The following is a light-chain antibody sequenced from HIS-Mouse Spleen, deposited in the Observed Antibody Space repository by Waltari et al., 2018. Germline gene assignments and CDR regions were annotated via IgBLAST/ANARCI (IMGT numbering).Light chain of an antibody. V-gene: IGLV3-1*01. J-gene: IGLJ2*01. CDR3: QAWDSSTAV. CDR2: QDS. Sequence: SYELTQPPSVSVSPGQTASITCPGDKLGDTYACWYQQRPGQSPELVIYQDSKRPSGIPERFSGSNSGNTATLTISGTQAMDEADYYCQAWDSSTAVFGGGTKLTVL. CDR1: KLGDTY.